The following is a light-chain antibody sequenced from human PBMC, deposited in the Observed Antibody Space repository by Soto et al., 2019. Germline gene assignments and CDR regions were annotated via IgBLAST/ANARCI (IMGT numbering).Light chain of an antibody. J-gene: IGKJ4*01. Sequence: EIVLTQSPGTLSLSPGERATLSCRASQSVSSSYLAWYQQKPGQAPRLLIYGASSRATGIPDRFSGSGSGTDLPLTISSLEPEDFAVYYCQQRSNWPPVTFGGGTKVDIK. CDR3: QQRSNWPPVT. V-gene: IGKV3D-20*02. CDR2: GAS. CDR1: QSVSSSY.